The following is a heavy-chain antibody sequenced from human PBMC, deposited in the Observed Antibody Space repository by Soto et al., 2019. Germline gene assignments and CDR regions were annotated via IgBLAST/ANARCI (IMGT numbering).Heavy chain of an antibody. Sequence: GAPVKVSCKGSGYTLTGLSMHWVRQAPGKGLEWMGGFDPEDGETIYAQKFQGRVTMTEDTSTDTAYMELSSLRSEDTAVYYCATYDYSIGRRPLDYWGQGTLVTVSS. J-gene: IGHJ4*02. V-gene: IGHV1-24*01. CDR1: GYTLTGLS. CDR3: ATYDYSIGRRPLDY. D-gene: IGHD4-4*01. CDR2: FDPEDGET.